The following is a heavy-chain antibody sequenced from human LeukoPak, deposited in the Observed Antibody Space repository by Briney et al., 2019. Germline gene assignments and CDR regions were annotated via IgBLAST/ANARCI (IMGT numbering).Heavy chain of an antibody. CDR2: MNANSVNT. D-gene: IGHD6-19*01. Sequence: ASVKVSCKASGYTFTSYDINWVRQATGQGLEWMGWMNANSVNTGYAQKFQGRVTMTRNTSISTAYMELSSMRSEDTAVYYCATTPGYSSGWGGYWGQGTLVTVSS. CDR1: GYTFTSYD. V-gene: IGHV1-8*01. J-gene: IGHJ4*02. CDR3: ATTPGYSSGWGGY.